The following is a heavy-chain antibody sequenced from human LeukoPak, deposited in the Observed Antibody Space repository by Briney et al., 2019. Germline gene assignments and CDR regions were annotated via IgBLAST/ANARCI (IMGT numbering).Heavy chain of an antibody. CDR2: ISYDGSNK. CDR1: GFTFSSYS. J-gene: IGHJ4*02. CDR3: AKCGSGYDYFDY. V-gene: IGHV3-30*18. Sequence: PGGSLRLSCAASGFTFSSYSMNWVRQAPGKGLEWVAVISYDGSNKYYADSVKGRFTISRDNSKNTLYLQMNSLRAEDTAVYYCAKCGSGYDYFDYWGQGTLVTVSS. D-gene: IGHD5-12*01.